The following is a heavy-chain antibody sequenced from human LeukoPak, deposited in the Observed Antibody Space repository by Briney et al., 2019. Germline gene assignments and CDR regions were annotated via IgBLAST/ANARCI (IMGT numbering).Heavy chain of an antibody. J-gene: IGHJ4*02. Sequence: SETLSLTCTVSGGSITNNNYYWDWIRQPPGKGLEWIGDLYYSGSTHYNPSLKSRVTMSVDTSKNQFSLRLSSVAAADTAVYYCARDQSGAYIFDYWGQGTLVTVSS. CDR3: ARDQSGAYIFDY. CDR2: LYYSGST. CDR1: GGSITNNNYY. D-gene: IGHD1-26*01. V-gene: IGHV4-39*07.